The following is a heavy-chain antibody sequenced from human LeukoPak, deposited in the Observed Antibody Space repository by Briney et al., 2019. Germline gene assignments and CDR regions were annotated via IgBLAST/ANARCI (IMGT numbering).Heavy chain of an antibody. J-gene: IGHJ4*02. D-gene: IGHD3-22*01. CDR1: GFTFSSYA. CDR2: ISGSGGST. Sequence: TGGSLRLSCAASGFTFSSYAMSWVRQAPGKGLEWVSAISGSGGSTYYADSVKGRFTISRDNSKNTLYLQMNSLRAEDTAVYYCAKSQLYYYDSSGYYGHFDYWGQGTLVTVSS. V-gene: IGHV3-23*01. CDR3: AKSQLYYYDSSGYYGHFDY.